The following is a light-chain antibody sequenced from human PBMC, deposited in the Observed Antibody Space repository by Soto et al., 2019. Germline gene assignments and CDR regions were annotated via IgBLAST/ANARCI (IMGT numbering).Light chain of an antibody. J-gene: IGKJ1*01. CDR3: QQYNVYPWT. V-gene: IGKV1-5*01. CDR2: DAS. CDR1: QSISDW. Sequence: DIQMTQSPSTLSASVGDRVTITCRASQSISDWLAWYQQKPGKAPKLLIYDASSLESGVPSRFSGSGSGTEFTLTISSLQPDDFAIYYCQQYNVYPWTFGQGTKVEIK.